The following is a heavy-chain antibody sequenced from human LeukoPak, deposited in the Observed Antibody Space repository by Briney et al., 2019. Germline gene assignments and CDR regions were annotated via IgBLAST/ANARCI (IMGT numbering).Heavy chain of an antibody. V-gene: IGHV3-11*04. Sequence: GGSLRLSCAASGFIFSDYYMSWIRQAPGKGLEWVSYISSSGITIYYADSVKGRFTISRDNAKNSLYLQMNSLRAEDTAVYYCARGPPYYDSIYYYYMDVWGKGTTVTISS. CDR3: ARGPPYYDSIYYYYMDV. CDR2: ISSSGITI. CDR1: GFIFSDYY. D-gene: IGHD3-22*01. J-gene: IGHJ6*03.